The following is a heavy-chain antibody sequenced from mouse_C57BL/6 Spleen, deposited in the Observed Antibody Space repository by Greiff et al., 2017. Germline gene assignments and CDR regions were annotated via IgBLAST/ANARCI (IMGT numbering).Heavy chain of an antibody. Sequence: VQLQQSGAELVRPGTSVKMSCKASGYTFTNYWIGWAKQRPGHGLEWIGDIYPGGGYTNYNEKFKGKATLTADKSSSTAYMQFSSLTSEDSAIYYCAREKGSSYWYFDVWGTGTTVTVSS. CDR3: AREKGSSYWYFDV. CDR2: IYPGGGYT. V-gene: IGHV1-63*01. CDR1: GYTFTNYW. D-gene: IGHD1-1*01. J-gene: IGHJ1*03.